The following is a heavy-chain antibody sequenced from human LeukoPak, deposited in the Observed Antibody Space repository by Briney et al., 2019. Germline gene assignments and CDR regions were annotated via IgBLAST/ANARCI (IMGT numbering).Heavy chain of an antibody. CDR3: ARGRGRAYSSGWYIGY. CDR1: GYTFTSYG. D-gene: IGHD6-19*01. V-gene: IGHV1-8*03. Sequence: ASVKVSCKASGYTFTSYGTSWVRQAPGQGLEWMGWMNPNSGNTGYAQKFQGRVTITRNTSISTAYMELSSLRSEDTAVYYCARGRGRAYSSGWYIGYWGQGTLVTVSS. CDR2: MNPNSGNT. J-gene: IGHJ4*02.